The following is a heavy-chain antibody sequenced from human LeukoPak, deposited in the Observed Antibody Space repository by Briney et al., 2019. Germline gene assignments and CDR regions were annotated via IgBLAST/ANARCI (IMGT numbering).Heavy chain of an antibody. V-gene: IGHV4-30-4*01. CDR2: IYYSGST. CDR3: ASRIMITFGGVIAYYFDY. D-gene: IGHD3-16*02. Sequence: SQTLSLTCTVSGGSISSGDYYWSWIRQPPGTGLEWIGYIYYSGSTYYNPSLKSRVTISVDTSKNQFSLKLSSVTAADTAVYYCASRIMITFGGVIAYYFDYWGQGTLVTVSS. J-gene: IGHJ4*02. CDR1: GGSISSGDYY.